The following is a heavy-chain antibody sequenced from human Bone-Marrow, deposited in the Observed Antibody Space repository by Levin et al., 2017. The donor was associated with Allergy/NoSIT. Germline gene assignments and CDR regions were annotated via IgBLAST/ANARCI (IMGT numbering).Heavy chain of an antibody. J-gene: IGHJ4*02. CDR2: VPGIGGKGGI. CDR3: AQGDLAHCSGATCYSFDS. V-gene: IGHV3-23*01. Sequence: GGSLRLSCVASGFTFRNFAMNWVRQAPGKGLEWVSSVPGIGGKGGIYYADSVKGRFTISRDDSKNTVLMQMNILRVEATALYYCAQGDLAHCSGATCYSFDSWGQGTLVTVSS. D-gene: IGHD2-15*01. CDR1: GFTFRNFA.